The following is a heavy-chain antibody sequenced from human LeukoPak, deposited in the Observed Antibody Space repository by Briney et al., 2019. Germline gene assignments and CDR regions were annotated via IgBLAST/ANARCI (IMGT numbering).Heavy chain of an antibody. V-gene: IGHV4-30-4*08. J-gene: IGHJ4*02. Sequence: SQTLSLTCTVSGGSISSGDYYWSWIRQPPGKGLEWIGYIYYSGSTYYNPSLKSRVTISVDTSKNQFSLKLSPVTAADTAVYYCARETYCGGDCYGYDYWGQGTLVTVSS. CDR1: GGSISSGDYY. CDR3: ARETYCGGDCYGYDY. CDR2: IYYSGST. D-gene: IGHD2-21*01.